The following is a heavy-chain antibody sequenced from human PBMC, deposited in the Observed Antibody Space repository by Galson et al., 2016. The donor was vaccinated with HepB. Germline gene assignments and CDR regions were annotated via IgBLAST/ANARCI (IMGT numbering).Heavy chain of an antibody. J-gene: IGHJ6*02. D-gene: IGHD1-26*01. CDR2: IYGYVYTRT. Sequence: EPLSLTCTVSGDSVSNDRWWNWVRQTPGKGLEWIGQIYGYVYTRTNYNPSLKSRVTISVDMSKNQFSPKLSSVTAADTAAYYCARDYSRVGFAPYYFGMDVWGQGTTVTVSS. CDR1: GDSVSNDRW. CDR3: ARDYSRVGFAPYYFGMDV. V-gene: IGHV4-4*02.